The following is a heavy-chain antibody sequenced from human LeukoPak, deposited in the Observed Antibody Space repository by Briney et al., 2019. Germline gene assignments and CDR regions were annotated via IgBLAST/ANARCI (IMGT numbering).Heavy chain of an antibody. J-gene: IGHJ4*02. CDR3: AKLGDYYGSGTYSRFDS. Sequence: GGSLRLSCAASGFTFSSYSMSWVRQTPGKGLEWVSVISGSGDITYYADSVKGRFTISRDNSKNTLYLQMSSLRAEDTALYYCAKLGDYYGSGTYSRFDSWGQGALVTVSS. CDR2: ISGSGDIT. CDR1: GFTFSSYS. D-gene: IGHD3-10*01. V-gene: IGHV3-23*01.